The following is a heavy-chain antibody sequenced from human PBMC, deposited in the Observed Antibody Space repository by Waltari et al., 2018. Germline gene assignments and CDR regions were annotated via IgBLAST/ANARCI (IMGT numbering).Heavy chain of an antibody. D-gene: IGHD1-26*01. J-gene: IGHJ6*02. Sequence: QVQLQESGPGLVKPSQTLSLTCTVSGGSISSGSYYWSWIRQPAGKGLEWVSYISSMSSTIYYADSGKGRFTISRDNAKNSLYLQMNSLRAEDTAVYYCARVPYSGSHHPNYYYYYYGMDVWGQGTTVTVSS. CDR1: GGSISSGSYY. V-gene: IGHV3-11*04. CDR2: ISSMSSTI. CDR3: ARVPYSGSHHPNYYYYYYGMDV.